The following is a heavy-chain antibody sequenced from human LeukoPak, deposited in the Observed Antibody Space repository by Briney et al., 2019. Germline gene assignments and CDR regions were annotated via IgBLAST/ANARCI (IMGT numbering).Heavy chain of an antibody. CDR2: ISGSGSST. Sequence: PGGTLRLSCAASGFTFSSYGMSWVRQAPGKGLEWVSAISGSGSSTYYAASVKGRFAISRDNSKNTLYLQMNSLRAEDTAIYYCATYRQVLLPFESWGQGTLVTVSS. CDR1: GFTFSSYG. CDR3: ATYRQVLLPFES. D-gene: IGHD2-8*02. J-gene: IGHJ4*02. V-gene: IGHV3-23*01.